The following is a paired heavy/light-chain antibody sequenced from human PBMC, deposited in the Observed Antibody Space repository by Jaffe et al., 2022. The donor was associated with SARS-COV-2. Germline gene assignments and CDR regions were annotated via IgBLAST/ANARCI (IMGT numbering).Heavy chain of an antibody. CDR2: TYYRSKWFN. CDR3: ARDYYYDSSGDDAFDI. D-gene: IGHD3-22*01. J-gene: IGHJ3*02. CDR1: GDSVSGNSAA. V-gene: IGHV6-1*01. Sequence: QVQLQQSGPGLVKPSQTLSLTCAISGDSVSGNSAAWNWIRQSPSRGLEWLGRTYYRSKWFNDYAASVESRITINPDTSKNQFSLQLNFVTPEDTAVYYCARDYYYDSSGDDAFDIWGQGTLVTVSS.
Light chain of an antibody. CDR2: GAS. V-gene: IGKV3-15*01. CDR3: QQYNNWPRT. Sequence: EIVMTQSPATLSVSPGERATLSCRASQSVSSHLAWYQQKPGQAPRLLIYGASTRATGIPARFSGSGSGTEFTLTISSLQSEDFAVYYCQQYNNWPRTFGQGTKVEI. CDR1: QSVSSH. J-gene: IGKJ1*01.